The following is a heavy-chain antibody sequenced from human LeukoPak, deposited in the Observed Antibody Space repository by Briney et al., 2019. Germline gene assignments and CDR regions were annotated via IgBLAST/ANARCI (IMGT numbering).Heavy chain of an antibody. Sequence: QPGGSLRLACAASGFTFSSFAMSWVRQAPGRGLEWVSAISKSGSNTYYADSVRGRFTISRDNSKNTLYLQMRSLGGEDTAVYYCAKRTSTSWHPIDYWGQGTLATVSS. CDR3: AKRTSTSWHPIDY. CDR1: GFTFSSFA. D-gene: IGHD2-2*01. J-gene: IGHJ4*02. V-gene: IGHV3-23*01. CDR2: ISKSGSNT.